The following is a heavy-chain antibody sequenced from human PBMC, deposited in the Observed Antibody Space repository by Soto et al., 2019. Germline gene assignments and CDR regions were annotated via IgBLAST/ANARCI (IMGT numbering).Heavy chain of an antibody. J-gene: IGHJ5*02. D-gene: IGHD3-10*01. V-gene: IGHV4-59*01. CDR3: AASLYYYGSGSYNWFDP. CDR2: IYYSGST. Sequence: QVQLQESGPGLVKPSETLSLTCTVSGGSISSYYWSWIRQPPGQGLEWIGYIYYSGSTNYNPSLKRRVTISVDTSKNQFSLKLISVTAADTAVYYCAASLYYYGSGSYNWFDPWGQGTLVTVSS. CDR1: GGSISSYY.